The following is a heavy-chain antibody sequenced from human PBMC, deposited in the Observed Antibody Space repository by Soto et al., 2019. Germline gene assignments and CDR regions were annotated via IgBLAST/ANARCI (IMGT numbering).Heavy chain of an antibody. Sequence: PSETLSLTCAVSGGSISSSNWWTWVRQPPGKGLEWIGEVYQTGATNYNPSLKSRVIVWLDKSKNQFFLNLNSVSAADTAIYYCTRGGSCSGGTCSGWFDSWGQGTLVTVS. CDR3: TRGGSCSGGTCSGWFDS. J-gene: IGHJ5*01. CDR2: VYQTGAT. V-gene: IGHV4-4*02. CDR1: GGSISSSNW. D-gene: IGHD2-15*01.